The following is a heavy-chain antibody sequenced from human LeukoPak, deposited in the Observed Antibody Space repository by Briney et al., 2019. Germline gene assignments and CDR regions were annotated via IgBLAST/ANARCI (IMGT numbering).Heavy chain of an antibody. J-gene: IGHJ4*02. CDR3: ARGRRNIVVVPASFDY. CDR2: INHSGST. V-gene: IGHV4-34*01. D-gene: IGHD2-2*01. Sequence: SETLSLTCTVSGGSTSGYYWSWIRQPPGKGLEWIGEINHSGSTNYNPSLKSRVTISVDTSKNQFSLKLSSVTAADTAVYYCARGRRNIVVVPASFDYWGQGTLVTVSS. CDR1: GGSTSGYY.